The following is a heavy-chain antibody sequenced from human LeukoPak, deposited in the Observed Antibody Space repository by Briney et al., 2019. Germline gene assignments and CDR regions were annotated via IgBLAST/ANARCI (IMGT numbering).Heavy chain of an antibody. CDR2: ISDNGGGT. CDR1: GFTFSNYA. CDR3: AKDLYGPGTFFDY. D-gene: IGHD3-10*01. Sequence: GASLRLYCAASGFTFSNYAMSWVRQAPGKGLEWVSTISDNGGGTHYADSVKGRFTISRDNSQNSLYLQMNSLRSEDTAIYFCAKDLYGPGTFFDYWGQGTLVTVSS. J-gene: IGHJ4*02. V-gene: IGHV3-23*01.